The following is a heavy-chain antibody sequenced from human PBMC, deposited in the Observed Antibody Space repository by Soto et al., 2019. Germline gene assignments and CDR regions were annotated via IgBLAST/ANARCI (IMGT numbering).Heavy chain of an antibody. CDR2: IYPADSDT. V-gene: IGHV5-51*01. D-gene: IGHD1-1*01. Sequence: GESLKISCKGSGYSFTTSWIAWVRQVPGKGLEWMGVIYPADSDTRYSPSFQGQVTISADRSVSTAYLQWSSLKASDTAIYYCAKTTTATHYYYGMDVWGQGTTVTVSS. CDR1: GYSFTTSW. J-gene: IGHJ6*02. CDR3: AKTTTATHYYYGMDV.